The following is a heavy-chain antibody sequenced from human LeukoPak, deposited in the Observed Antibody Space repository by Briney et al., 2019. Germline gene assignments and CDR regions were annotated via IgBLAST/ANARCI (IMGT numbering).Heavy chain of an antibody. CDR2: INSDGSWT. D-gene: IGHD2/OR15-2a*01. Sequence: GGSLRLSCAASGTYWMHWVRQAPGKGLVWVSHINSDGSWTGYADSVKGRFTICKDNAKNTVSLQMNNLRAEDTAVYYCVSFYETYWGRGTLVTVSS. CDR1: GTYW. V-gene: IGHV3-74*01. CDR3: VSFYETY. J-gene: IGHJ4*02.